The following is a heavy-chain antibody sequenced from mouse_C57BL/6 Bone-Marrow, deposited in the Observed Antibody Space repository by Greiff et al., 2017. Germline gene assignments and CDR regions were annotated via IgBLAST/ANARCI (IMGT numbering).Heavy chain of an antibody. V-gene: IGHV1-64*01. Sequence: VQLQQPGAELVKPGASVKLSCKASGYTFTSYWMHWVKQRPGQGLEWIGMIHPNSGSTNYNEKFKSKATLTVDKSSSTAYMQLSSLTSEDSAVYYCARSSYCCSSDGFAYGGQGTLVTVSA. CDR3: ARSSYCCSSDGFAY. CDR2: IHPNSGST. D-gene: IGHD1-1*01. J-gene: IGHJ3*01. CDR1: GYTFTSYW.